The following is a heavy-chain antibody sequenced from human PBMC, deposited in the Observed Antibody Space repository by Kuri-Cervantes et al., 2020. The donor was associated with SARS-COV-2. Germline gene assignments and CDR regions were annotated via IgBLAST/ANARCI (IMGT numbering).Heavy chain of an antibody. V-gene: IGHV3-30*07. CDR2: ISYDGSNK. CDR1: GFTFSSYA. D-gene: IGHD1-14*01. Sequence: GESLKISCAASGFTFSSYAMHWVRQAPGKGLEWVAVISYDGSNKYYADSVKGRFTISRDNSKNTLYLQMNSLRAEDTAVYYCAKASSVGIPGLYYYYGMDVWGQGTTVTVSS. J-gene: IGHJ6*02. CDR3: AKASSVGIPGLYYYYGMDV.